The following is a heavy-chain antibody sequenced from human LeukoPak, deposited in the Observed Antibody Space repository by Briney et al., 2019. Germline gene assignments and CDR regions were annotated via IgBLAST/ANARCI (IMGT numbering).Heavy chain of an antibody. CDR1: GGTFSSYA. V-gene: IGHV1-69*06. Sequence: SVKVSCKASGGTFSSYAISWVRQAPGQGLEWMGGIIPIFGTANYAQKFQGRVTMTEDTSTDTAYMELSSLRSEDTAVYYCATLSSSLVWGKGTTVTVSS. CDR3: ATLSSSLV. J-gene: IGHJ6*04. D-gene: IGHD6-6*01. CDR2: IIPIFGTA.